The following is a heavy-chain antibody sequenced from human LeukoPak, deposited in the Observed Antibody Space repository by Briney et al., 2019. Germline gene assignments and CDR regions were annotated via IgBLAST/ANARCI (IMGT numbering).Heavy chain of an antibody. CDR2: IYHSGST. CDR3: ARVGVYYDFWSGYYAFDY. Sequence: KPSETLSLTCAVSGYSISSGYYWGWIRQPPGKGLEWIGSIYHSGSTYYNPSLKSRVTISVDTSKNQFSLKLSSVTAADTAVYYCARVGVYYDFWSGYYAFDYWGQGTLVTVSS. CDR1: GYSISSGYY. D-gene: IGHD3-3*01. V-gene: IGHV4-38-2*01. J-gene: IGHJ4*02.